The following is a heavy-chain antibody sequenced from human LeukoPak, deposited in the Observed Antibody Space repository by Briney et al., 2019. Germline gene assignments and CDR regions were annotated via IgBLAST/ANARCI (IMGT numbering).Heavy chain of an antibody. J-gene: IGHJ4*02. CDR2: INHSGST. V-gene: IGHV4-34*01. D-gene: IGHD3-10*01. CDR1: GGSFSGYY. Sequence: KPSETLSLTCAVYGGSFSGYYWSWIRQPPGKGLEWIGEINHSGSTNYNPSLKSRVTISVDTSKNQFSLKLSSVTAADTAVYYCARGRYYYGSGSSDYWGQGTLVTVSS. CDR3: ARGRYYYGSGSSDY.